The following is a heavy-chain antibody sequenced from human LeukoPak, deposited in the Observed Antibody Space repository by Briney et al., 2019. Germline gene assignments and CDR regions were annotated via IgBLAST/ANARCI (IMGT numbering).Heavy chain of an antibody. D-gene: IGHD3-22*01. V-gene: IGHV4-39*01. CDR3: ARYYDSSGYYPRSFDY. J-gene: IGHJ4*02. CDR1: GGSISSSNYY. Sequence: PSETLSLTCTVSGGSISSSNYYWGWIRQPPGKGLEWIGNIYYSGSTYYNPSLKGRVTISVDTSKNQFSLKLSSVTAADTAVYYCARYYDSSGYYPRSFDYWGQGTLVTVSS. CDR2: IYYSGST.